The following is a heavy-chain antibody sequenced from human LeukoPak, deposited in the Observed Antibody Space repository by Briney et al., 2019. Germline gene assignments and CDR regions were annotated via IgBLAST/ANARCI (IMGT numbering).Heavy chain of an antibody. CDR3: ARDFPVIAVAGGPDAFDI. CDR1: GFTFSSYS. V-gene: IGHV3-21*01. D-gene: IGHD6-19*01. J-gene: IGHJ3*02. Sequence: GGSLRLSCAASGFTFSSYSMNWVRQAPGKGLEWVSSISSSSSYIYYADSVKGRFTISRDNAKNSLYLQMISLRAEDTAVYYCARDFPVIAVAGGPDAFDIRGQGTMVTVSS. CDR2: ISSSSSYI.